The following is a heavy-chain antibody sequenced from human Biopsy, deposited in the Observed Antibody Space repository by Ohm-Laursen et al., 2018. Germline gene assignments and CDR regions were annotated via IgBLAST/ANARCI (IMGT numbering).Heavy chain of an antibody. CDR2: ISETSSHI. J-gene: IGHJ6*02. Sequence: SLRLSCSASGFSVSSYDMNWVRQVPGKGLEWISYISETSSHIYDADSVRGRSTVARDIAKNSLYLQLNSLRVEDTAVYYCARDSSRRAREGGMDVWGQGTTVTVSS. CDR1: GFSVSSYD. CDR3: ARDSSRRAREGGMDV. D-gene: IGHD6-6*01. V-gene: IGHV3-21*01.